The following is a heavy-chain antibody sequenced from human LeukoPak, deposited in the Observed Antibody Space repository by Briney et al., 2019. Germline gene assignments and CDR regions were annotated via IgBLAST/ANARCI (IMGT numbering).Heavy chain of an antibody. V-gene: IGHV4-34*01. CDR1: GGSFSGYY. CDR3: ARGYLHYYCDSSGYYNY. CDR2: INHSGST. D-gene: IGHD3-22*01. Sequence: SETLSLTCAVYGGSFSGYYWSWIRQPPGKGLEWIGEINHSGSTNYNPSLKSRVTIPVDTSKNQFSLKLSSVTAADTAVYYCARGYLHYYCDSSGYYNYWGQGTLVTVSS. J-gene: IGHJ4*02.